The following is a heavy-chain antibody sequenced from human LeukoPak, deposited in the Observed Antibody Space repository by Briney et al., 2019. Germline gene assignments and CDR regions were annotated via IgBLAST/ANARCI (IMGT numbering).Heavy chain of an antibody. CDR2: LSGSGAAT. CDR1: GFTFSSYA. D-gene: IGHD1-26*01. J-gene: IGHJ4*02. CDR3: AKVRYSGSYYGYFEY. V-gene: IGHV3-23*01. Sequence: GGSLRLPCAASGFTFSSYAMSWVRQAPGKGLEWVSALSGSGAATYYADSVKGRFTISRDNSKNTLYLQMNSLRAEDTAVYYCAKVRYSGSYYGYFEYWGQGTLVTVSS.